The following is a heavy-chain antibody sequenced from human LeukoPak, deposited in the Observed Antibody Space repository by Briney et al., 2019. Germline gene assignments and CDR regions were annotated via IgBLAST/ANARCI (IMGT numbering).Heavy chain of an antibody. D-gene: IGHD2-15*01. Sequence: SSETLSLTCTVSGYSIGSGYYWGWIRQPPGQGLEWIGSIYHSGSTYYNPSLTSRVTISVDTSKNQFSLKLSSVTAADTAVYYCLIVPLRSCHLLLGFDPWGQGTLVTVSS. CDR1: GYSIGSGYY. V-gene: IGHV4-38-2*02. CDR3: LIVPLRSCHLLLGFDP. J-gene: IGHJ5*02. CDR2: IYHSGST.